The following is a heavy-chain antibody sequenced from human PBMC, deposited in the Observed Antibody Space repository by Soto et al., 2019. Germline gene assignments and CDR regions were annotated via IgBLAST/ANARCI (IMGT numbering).Heavy chain of an antibody. J-gene: IGHJ5*02. CDR3: ARDWSTVTTYA. V-gene: IGHV1-2*02. CDR2: INPNSGGT. Sequence: XSVKVSCKASGYTFTCYYMHWVRQAPGQGLEWMGWINPNSGGTNYAQKFQGRVTMTRDTSISTAYMELSRLRSDDTAVYYCARDWSTVTTYAWGQGTLVTVSS. D-gene: IGHD4-17*01. CDR1: GYTFTCYY.